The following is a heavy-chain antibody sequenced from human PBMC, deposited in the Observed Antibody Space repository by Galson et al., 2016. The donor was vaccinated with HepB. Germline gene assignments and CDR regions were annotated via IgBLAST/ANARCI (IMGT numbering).Heavy chain of an antibody. J-gene: IGHJ4*02. CDR3: ASDGVSGTGWYHFDT. D-gene: IGHD6-19*01. V-gene: IGHV3-21*01. CDR1: GFTFSDYS. CDR2: ISKSNRYI. Sequence: LRLSCAASGFTFSDYSMNWVRQAPGTGLEWVSSISKSNRYIDYAGSVKGRFTISRDNAKNSLYLQMYSLRAEDTAVYYCASDGVSGTGWYHFDTWGRGTLVSVSS.